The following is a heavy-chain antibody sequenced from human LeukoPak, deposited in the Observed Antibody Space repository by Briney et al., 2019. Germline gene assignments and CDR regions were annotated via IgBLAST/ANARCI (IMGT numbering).Heavy chain of an antibody. J-gene: IGHJ4*02. D-gene: IGHD3-3*01. CDR2: IYYSGST. Sequence: YIYYSGSTNYNPSLKSRVTISVDTSKNQFSLKLSSVTAADTAVYYCARLDTIFGVAKGLDYWGQGTLVTVSS. CDR3: ARLDTIFGVAKGLDY. V-gene: IGHV4-61*07.